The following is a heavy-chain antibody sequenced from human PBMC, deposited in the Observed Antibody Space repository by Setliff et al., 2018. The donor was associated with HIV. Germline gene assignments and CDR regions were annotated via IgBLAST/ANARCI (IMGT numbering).Heavy chain of an antibody. CDR2: IYYSGST. V-gene: IGHV4-39*01. D-gene: IGHD2-21*02. CDR1: GGSISSSSYY. Sequence: SETLSLTCTVSGGSISSSSYYWGWIRQPPGKGLEWIGSIYYSGSTYYNPSLQSRVTISVDTSKNQFSLELTSVTAADTAVYYCARHDCGGDCSINWFDPWGQGTLVTVSS. J-gene: IGHJ5*02. CDR3: ARHDCGGDCSINWFDP.